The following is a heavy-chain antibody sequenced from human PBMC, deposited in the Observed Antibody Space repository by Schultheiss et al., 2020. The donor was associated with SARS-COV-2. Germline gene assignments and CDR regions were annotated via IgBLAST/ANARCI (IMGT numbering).Heavy chain of an antibody. J-gene: IGHJ4*02. CDR3: ARANEARVHDY. V-gene: IGHV3-66*01. D-gene: IGHD3-10*01. CDR1: GFTVSSNY. Sequence: GGSLRLSCAASGFTVSSNYMRWVRQAPGKEREWVSLIYSGDSTYYADSVKGRFTISRDNSKNTLYLQMNSLRAEDTAVYYCARANEARVHDYWGQGILVTVSS. CDR2: IYSGDST.